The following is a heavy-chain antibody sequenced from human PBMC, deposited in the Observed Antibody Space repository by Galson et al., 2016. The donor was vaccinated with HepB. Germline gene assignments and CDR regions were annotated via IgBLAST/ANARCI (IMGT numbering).Heavy chain of an antibody. CDR3: ARIESGGYDFWSGHYSWSGGMDV. J-gene: IGHJ6*02. V-gene: IGHV3-74*01. Sequence: SLRLSCAASGFSFSRYWMHWVRQAPGKGLVCVSRINNDGSSTSYADSVKGRFTISRDNAKNTLYLQMNSMGAEDTAVYYCARIESGGYDFWSGHYSWSGGMDVWGQGTTVTVSS. CDR2: INNDGSST. D-gene: IGHD3-3*01. CDR1: GFSFSRYW.